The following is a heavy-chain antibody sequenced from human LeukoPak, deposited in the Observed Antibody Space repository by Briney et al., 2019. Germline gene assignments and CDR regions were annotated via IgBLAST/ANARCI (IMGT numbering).Heavy chain of an antibody. Sequence: PSETLSLTCAVYGGSFSGYYWSWIRQPPGKGLEWIGEFNHSGSTNYNPSLKSRVTISVDTSKNQFSLKLSSVTAADTAVYYCARVRSHHYGSGSYFGYWGQGTLVTVSS. CDR1: GGSFSGYY. CDR2: FNHSGST. V-gene: IGHV4-34*01. CDR3: ARVRSHHYGSGSYFGY. D-gene: IGHD3-10*01. J-gene: IGHJ4*02.